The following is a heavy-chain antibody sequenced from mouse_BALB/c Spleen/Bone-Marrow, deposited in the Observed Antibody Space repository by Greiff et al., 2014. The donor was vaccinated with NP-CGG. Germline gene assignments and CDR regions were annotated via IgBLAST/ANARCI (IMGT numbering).Heavy chain of an antibody. CDR1: GFTFTDYY. V-gene: IGHV7-3*02. Sequence: VHVKQSGGGLVQPGGSLRLSCATSGFTFTDYYMSWVRQPPGKALEWLGFIRNKANGYTTEYCASVKGRFTISRDNSQSILYLQMNTLRAEDSATYYCARDKNYGSYWYFDVWGAGTTVTVSS. J-gene: IGHJ1*01. D-gene: IGHD2-1*01. CDR3: ARDKNYGSYWYFDV. CDR2: IRNKANGYTT.